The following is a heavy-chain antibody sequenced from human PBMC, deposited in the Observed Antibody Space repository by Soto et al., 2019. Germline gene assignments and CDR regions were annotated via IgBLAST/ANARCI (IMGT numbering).Heavy chain of an antibody. CDR2: IYYIGTT. CDR1: GDSIGSGDYY. D-gene: IGHD3-10*01. Sequence: QVQLQESGPRLVKPSQTLSLTCTVSGDSIGSGDYYWTWIRQPPGKGLVWIGYIYYIGTTFYHPSLESRVTISVETSNNQFSLRVTSVTDADTAVYYCARGRTYYGFVTWGQGILIIVSS. J-gene: IGHJ5*02. V-gene: IGHV4-30-4*01. CDR3: ARGRTYYGFVT.